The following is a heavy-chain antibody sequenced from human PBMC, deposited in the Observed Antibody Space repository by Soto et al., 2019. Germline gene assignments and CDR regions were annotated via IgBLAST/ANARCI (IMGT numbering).Heavy chain of an antibody. V-gene: IGHV4-4*07. J-gene: IGHJ5*02. Sequence: PSETLSLTCTVSGDSMTSYYWTWIRQPAGKGLEWIGRVYSSGGTHYNPSLKSRVTISLDTSKNQFSLRLLSVTDADTAVYFCARGQRFSDWFDPWGQGXLVTVSS. CDR2: VYSSGGT. CDR3: ARGQRFSDWFDP. D-gene: IGHD3-3*01. CDR1: GDSMTSYY.